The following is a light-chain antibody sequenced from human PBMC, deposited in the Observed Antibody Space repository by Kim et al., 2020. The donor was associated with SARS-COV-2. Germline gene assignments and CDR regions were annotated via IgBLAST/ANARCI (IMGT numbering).Light chain of an antibody. CDR1: QSISNW. Sequence: DIQMTQSPSTLSASVGDRVTITCRASQSISNWLVWYQQKPGKAPKVLIYKASSLKSGVPSRFSGSGSGTEFTLTISSLQPDDFATYYCQQYSTYSATFGQGTKVDIK. J-gene: IGKJ1*01. CDR3: QQYSTYSAT. V-gene: IGKV1-5*03. CDR2: KAS.